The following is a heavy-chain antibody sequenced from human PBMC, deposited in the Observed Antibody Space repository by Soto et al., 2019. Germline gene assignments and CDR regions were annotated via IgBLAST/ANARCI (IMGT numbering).Heavy chain of an antibody. V-gene: IGHV1-69*13. D-gene: IGHD1-7*01. CDR3: AREVLTGTTSYYGMDV. CDR2: IIPIFGTA. CDR1: GGTFSSYA. J-gene: IGHJ6*02. Sequence: SVKVSCKASGGTFSSYAISWVRQAPGQGLEWMGGIIPIFGTANYAQRFQGRVTITADESTSTAYMELSSLRSEDTAVYYCAREVLTGTTSYYGMDVWGQGTTVTVSS.